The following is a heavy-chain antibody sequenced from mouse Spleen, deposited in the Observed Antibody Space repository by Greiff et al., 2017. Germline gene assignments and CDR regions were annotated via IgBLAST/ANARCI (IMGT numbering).Heavy chain of an antibody. CDR1: GYTFTSYG. V-gene: IGHV1-81*01. CDR3: ARLGTTVVATRY. Sequence: VMLVESGAELARPGASVKLSCKASGYTFTSYGISWVKQRTGQGLEWIGEIYPRSGNTYYNEKFKGKATLTADKSSSTAYMELRSLTSEDSAVYFCARLGTTVVATRYWGQGTTLTVSS. J-gene: IGHJ2*01. D-gene: IGHD1-1*01. CDR2: IYPRSGNT.